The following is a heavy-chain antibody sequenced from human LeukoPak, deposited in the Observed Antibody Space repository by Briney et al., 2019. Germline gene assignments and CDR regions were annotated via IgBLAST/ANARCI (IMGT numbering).Heavy chain of an antibody. CDR2: IDQDGGET. CDR1: GFTFSSYW. CDR3: ARGRYQPH. Sequence: PGGSLRLSCAASGFTFSSYWMTWVRQAPGKGLEWVANIDQDGGETHYVDSVKGRFTISRDNALSLQMNSLRAEDTAVYYCARGRYQPHWGQGTTVTASS. V-gene: IGHV3-7*01. J-gene: IGHJ6*02. D-gene: IGHD2-2*01.